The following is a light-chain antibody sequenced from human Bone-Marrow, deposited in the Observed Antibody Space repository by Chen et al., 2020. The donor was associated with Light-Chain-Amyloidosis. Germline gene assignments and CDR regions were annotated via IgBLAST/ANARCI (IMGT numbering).Light chain of an antibody. J-gene: IGLJ1*01. CDR1: SSDVGGDNH. Sequence: QSALTQPPSVSGSPRQAMTISCTGTSSDVGGDNHVSWYQQHPDKAPKLMIYEVTNRPSWVPDRFSGSKSDNTASLTISGLQTEDEADYLCSSYTITNTLVFGSGTRVTVL. CDR2: EVT. CDR3: SSYTITNTLV. V-gene: IGLV2-14*01.